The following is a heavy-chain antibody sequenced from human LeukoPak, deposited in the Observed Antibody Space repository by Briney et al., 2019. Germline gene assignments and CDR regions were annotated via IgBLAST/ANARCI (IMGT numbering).Heavy chain of an antibody. V-gene: IGHV3-11*04. CDR3: ARDKARIAAAGNFDY. CDR1: GFTFSDYY. D-gene: IGHD6-13*01. Sequence: PGGSLRLSCAASGFTFSDYYMSWIRRAPGKGLEWVSYISSSGSTIYYADSVKGRFTISRDNAKNSLYLQMNSLRAEDTAVYYCARDKARIAAAGNFDYWGQGTLVTVSS. J-gene: IGHJ4*02. CDR2: ISSSGSTI.